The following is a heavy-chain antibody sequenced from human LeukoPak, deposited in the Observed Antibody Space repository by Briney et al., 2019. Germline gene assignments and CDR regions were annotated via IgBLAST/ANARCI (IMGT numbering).Heavy chain of an antibody. CDR2: INPNTGGT. J-gene: IGHJ4*02. Sequence: ASVKVSCKTSGYTFSDYYMHWVRQAPGQGLQWVGWINPNTGGTNYAQKFQGRVTMTRDTSISTAYMELSRLRSDDAAVYYCARLANYWGQGTLVTVSS. V-gene: IGHV1-2*02. CDR3: ARLANY. CDR1: GYTFSDYY.